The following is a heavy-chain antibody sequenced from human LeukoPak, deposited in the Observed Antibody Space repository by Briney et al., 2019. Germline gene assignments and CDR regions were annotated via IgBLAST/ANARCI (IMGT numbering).Heavy chain of an antibody. CDR3: ARGAHTRSTMVRGVIDY. Sequence: PSETLSLTCDVYGGSFSGYYWSWIRQPPGKGLEWIGEINHSGSTNYNPSLKSRVTISVGTSKHQFCLKLSSVTAADRAVYYCARGAHTRSTMVRGVIDYWGQGTLVTVSS. CDR1: GGSFSGYY. D-gene: IGHD3-10*01. V-gene: IGHV4-34*01. J-gene: IGHJ4*02. CDR2: INHSGST.